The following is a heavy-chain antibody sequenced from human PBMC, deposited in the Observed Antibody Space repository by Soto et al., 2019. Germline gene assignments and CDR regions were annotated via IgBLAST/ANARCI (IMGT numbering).Heavy chain of an antibody. V-gene: IGHV4-31*03. Sequence: QVQLQESGPGLVKPSQTLSLTCTVSDGSIDSGSYYRSWVRQYPGKGLEWIGSIHYSGSIYYSPSLRGRLTMSADTSKNQFSLKLSSVTVADTAVYYCTRGLDRAKLGYWGQGIQVIVSS. J-gene: IGHJ4*02. CDR3: TRGLDRAKLGY. CDR1: DGSIDSGSYY. D-gene: IGHD1-26*01. CDR2: IHYSGSI.